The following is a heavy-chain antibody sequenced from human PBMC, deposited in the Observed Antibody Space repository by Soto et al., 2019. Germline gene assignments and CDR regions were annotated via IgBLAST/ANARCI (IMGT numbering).Heavy chain of an antibody. CDR1: GYTFSNFG. J-gene: IGHJ6*04. V-gene: IGHV1-18*01. Sequence: QVQLVQSGAEVKKPGASLKVSCKASGYTFSNFGVSWVRQAPGQGLEWIGWINPDNGDTNYGQKFQGRATMTTDTFTNTSHREGRGLCSDDTAVYYCACGVRGSAYLEYDVDVCGEGTAVTVSS. CDR3: ACGVRGSAYLEYDVDV. CDR2: INPDNGDT. D-gene: IGHD1-1*01.